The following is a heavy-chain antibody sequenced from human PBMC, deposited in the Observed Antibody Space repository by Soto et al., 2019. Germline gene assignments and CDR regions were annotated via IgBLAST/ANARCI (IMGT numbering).Heavy chain of an antibody. Sequence: QVQLQESGPGLVKPSQTLSLSCTVSGGSISSGDYYWSWIRQPPGKGLEWIGSIYYSGNTYYNPSLKRRLTISVDTSQNQFSLKLSSVTAADTAVYYCARGDSGVTTVLVAFFDYWGQGTLVTVSS. V-gene: IGHV4-30-4*01. CDR3: ARGDSGVTTVLVAFFDY. J-gene: IGHJ4*02. CDR1: GGSISSGDYY. CDR2: IYYSGNT. D-gene: IGHD4-4*01.